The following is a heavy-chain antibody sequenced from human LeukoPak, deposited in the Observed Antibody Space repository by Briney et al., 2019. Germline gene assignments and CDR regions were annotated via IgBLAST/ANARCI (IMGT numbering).Heavy chain of an antibody. D-gene: IGHD6-25*01. CDR3: ATSAARAIES. CDR1: GFTFSSYW. J-gene: IGHJ4*02. CDR2: IKQDGSEK. Sequence: GGSLRLSCAASGFTFSSYWMSWVRQAPGKGLECVANIKQDGSEKYYVDSVRGRFPLSRDNAKNSLYLQMNSLRVEDTAVYYCATSAARAIESWGQGTLVTVSS. V-gene: IGHV3-7*01.